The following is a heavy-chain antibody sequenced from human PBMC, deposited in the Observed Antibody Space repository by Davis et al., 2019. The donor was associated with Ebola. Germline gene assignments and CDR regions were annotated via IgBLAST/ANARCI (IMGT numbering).Heavy chain of an antibody. Sequence: SVKVSCKASGGTFSSYAISWVRQAPGQGLEWMGGIIPIFGTANYAQKLQGRVTMTTDTSTSTAYMELRSLRSDDTAVYYCARDPLGSLDPWGQGTLVTVSS. CDR3: ARDPLGSLDP. J-gene: IGHJ5*02. CDR2: IIPIFGTA. V-gene: IGHV1-69*05. D-gene: IGHD2-15*01. CDR1: GGTFSSYA.